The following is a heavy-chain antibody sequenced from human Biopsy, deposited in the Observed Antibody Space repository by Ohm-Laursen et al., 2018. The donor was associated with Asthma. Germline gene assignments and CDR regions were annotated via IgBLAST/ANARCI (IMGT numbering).Heavy chain of an antibody. Sequence: TLSLTYRVSGGYTGSSDHHWAWIRQAPGKGLEWIGFVFWSGSTHYSRSLERRVSISIDTATNEFSMKLWSVTPADTAVYFCARVVSYGDIYFGIDVWGPGNTVTVSS. CDR2: VFWSGST. J-gene: IGHJ6*02. CDR3: ARVVSYGDIYFGIDV. D-gene: IGHD4-17*01. CDR1: GGYTGSSDHH. V-gene: IGHV4-30-4*01.